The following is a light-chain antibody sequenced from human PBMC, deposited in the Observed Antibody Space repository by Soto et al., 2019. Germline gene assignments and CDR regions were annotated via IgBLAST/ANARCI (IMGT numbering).Light chain of an antibody. CDR2: DAS. Sequence: DIQMTQSPSSLSASVGDRVTITCQARQDITNYLNWYQQKPGKAPRLLLYDASSLETGVPSRFSGSGSGTDFTLTISSLQPEDVATYYCQHYDHLPITFGQRTRLEI. CDR3: QHYDHLPIT. V-gene: IGKV1-33*01. CDR1: QDITNY. J-gene: IGKJ5*01.